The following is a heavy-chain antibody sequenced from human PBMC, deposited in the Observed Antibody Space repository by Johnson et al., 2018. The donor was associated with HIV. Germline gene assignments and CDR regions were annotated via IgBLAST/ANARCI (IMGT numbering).Heavy chain of an antibody. V-gene: IGHV3-15*01. CDR1: GFTFSNAW. Sequence: VQLVESGGGSVKSGGSLRVSCAASGFTFSNAWMSWVRQAPGKGLEWVGRVKSKANGGKIDYSAAVKCRFIISRDDSKINLQLQRNGLKTEDTAVYYCTRSIAATGRDALDIWGQGTMVTVSS. D-gene: IGHD6-13*01. J-gene: IGHJ3*02. CDR2: VKSKANGGKI. CDR3: TRSIAATGRDALDI.